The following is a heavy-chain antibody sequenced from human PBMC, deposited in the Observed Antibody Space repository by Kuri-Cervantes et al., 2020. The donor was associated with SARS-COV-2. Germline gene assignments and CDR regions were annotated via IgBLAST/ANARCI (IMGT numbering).Heavy chain of an antibody. J-gene: IGHJ5*02. Sequence: GESLKISCAASGFTFSSYEMNWVRQAPGKGLEWVSYISSSGSTTYYADSVKGRFTISRDNSKNTLYLQMNSLRAEDTAVYYCAKDRYQLLSNWFDPWGQGTLVTVSS. D-gene: IGHD2-2*01. CDR3: AKDRYQLLSNWFDP. CDR2: ISSSGSTT. V-gene: IGHV3-48*03. CDR1: GFTFSSYE.